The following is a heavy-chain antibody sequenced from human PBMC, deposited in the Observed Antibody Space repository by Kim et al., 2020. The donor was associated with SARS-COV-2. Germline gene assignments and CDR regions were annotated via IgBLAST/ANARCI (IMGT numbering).Heavy chain of an antibody. CDR3: AREARELLGLNHYYYYGIDV. V-gene: IGHV3-30-3*01. CDR1: GFTFSTYA. Sequence: GGSLRLSCAASGFTFSTYAMHWVRQAPGKGLEWVAVISFDGSNKYYTDSVKGRFTISRDNSKNTLYLQMNSLRAEDTAVYYCAREARELLGLNHYYYYGIDVWGQGTTVTVSS. CDR2: ISFDGSNK. J-gene: IGHJ6*02. D-gene: IGHD1-26*01.